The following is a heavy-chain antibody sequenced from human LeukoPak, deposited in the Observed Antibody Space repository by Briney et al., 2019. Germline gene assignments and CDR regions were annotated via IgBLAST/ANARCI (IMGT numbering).Heavy chain of an antibody. CDR3: AKQGLPMVRGIFINGWFDP. J-gene: IGHJ5*02. V-gene: IGHV3-23*01. CDR1: GFAFSTYA. D-gene: IGHD3-10*01. CDR2: ITDSGGNT. Sequence: QPGGSLRLSCAASGFAFSTYAMGWVRQAPGKGLEWVSIITDSGGNTYYADSVKGRFTISRDNSKNTLFLQMSSLRVEDTAVYYCAKQGLPMVRGIFINGWFDPWGQGTLVTVSS.